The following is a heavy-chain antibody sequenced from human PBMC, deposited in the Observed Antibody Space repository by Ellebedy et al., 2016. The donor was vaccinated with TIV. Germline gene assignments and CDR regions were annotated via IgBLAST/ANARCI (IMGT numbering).Heavy chain of an antibody. Sequence: GESLKISXRVSGFTFENYGMHWVRQAPGKGLEWVAVISSDGGEKYYADSVKGRFTISRDNSKNTVDLQMNSLRAEDTALYYCARGWVVVTAAFDYWGQGTLVTVSS. CDR2: ISSDGGEK. V-gene: IGHV3-30*03. D-gene: IGHD2-21*02. CDR1: GFTFENYG. J-gene: IGHJ4*02. CDR3: ARGWVVVTAAFDY.